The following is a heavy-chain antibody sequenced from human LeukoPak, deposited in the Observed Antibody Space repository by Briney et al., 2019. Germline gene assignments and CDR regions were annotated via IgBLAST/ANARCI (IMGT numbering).Heavy chain of an antibody. CDR2: IYYSGST. J-gene: IGHJ5*02. D-gene: IGHD5-18*01. CDR3: ARWGEGYTGTNWFDP. V-gene: IGHV4-31*03. Sequence: PSETLSLTCTVSGGSISSGGYYWRWIRQHPGKGLEWIGYIYYSGSTYYNPSLKSRVTISVDTSKNQFSLKLSSVTAADTAVYYCARWGEGYTGTNWFDPWGQGTLVTVSS. CDR1: GGSISSGGYY.